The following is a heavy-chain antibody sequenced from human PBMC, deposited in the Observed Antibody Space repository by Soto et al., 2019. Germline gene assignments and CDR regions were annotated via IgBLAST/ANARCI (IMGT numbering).Heavy chain of an antibody. V-gene: IGHV5-51*01. D-gene: IGHD4-17*01. CDR3: ARSTVTILTFDY. CDR1: GYSFPSNW. Sequence: GESLKISCKGSGYSFPSNWIGWVRRLPGQGLEWMAIIYPGDSDTRYSPSFQGQVTISADKSISTAYLQWSSLKASDTAVYYCARSTVTILTFDYWGQGTLVTVSS. J-gene: IGHJ4*02. CDR2: IYPGDSDT.